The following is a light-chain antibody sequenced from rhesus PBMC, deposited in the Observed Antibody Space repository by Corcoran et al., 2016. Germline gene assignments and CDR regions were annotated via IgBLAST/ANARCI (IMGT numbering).Light chain of an antibody. CDR3: QQYNSLPWT. J-gene: IGKJ1*01. CDR1: QGISSY. V-gene: IGKV1-25*01. CDR2: YAT. Sequence: DIQMTQSPSSVSASVGDRVTITCRASQGISSYLAWYQQKPGKAPKLLIYYATTLQSGVPSRFSSSGSGTEFTLTISSPQPEDFATYYCQQYNSLPWTFGQGTKVEIK.